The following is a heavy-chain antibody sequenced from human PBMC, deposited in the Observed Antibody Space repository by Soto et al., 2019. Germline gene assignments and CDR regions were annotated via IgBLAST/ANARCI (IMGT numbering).Heavy chain of an antibody. CDR1: GYTFTSYD. D-gene: IGHD3-3*01. CDR3: TRFPRFLEWFHYYYYGMDV. CDR2: MNPNSGNT. Sequence: ASVKVSCKASGYTFTSYDINWVRQATGQGLEWMGWMNPNSGNTGYAQKFQGRVTMTRNTSISTAYMELSSLRSEDTAVYYCTRFPRFLEWFHYYYYGMDVWGQGTTVTVS. V-gene: IGHV1-8*01. J-gene: IGHJ6*02.